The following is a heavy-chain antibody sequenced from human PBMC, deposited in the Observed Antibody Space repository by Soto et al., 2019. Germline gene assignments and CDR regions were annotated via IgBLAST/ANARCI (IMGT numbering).Heavy chain of an antibody. CDR1: GGSISSGDYY. CDR2: IYYSGST. V-gene: IGHV4-30-4*01. Sequence: SETLSLTCTVSGGSISSGDYYWSWIRQPPGKGLEWIGYIYYSGSTYYNPSLKSRVTISVDTSKNQFSLKLSSVTAADTAVYYCARVVTMVRGVIGSVYYYGMDVWGQGTTVTVSS. CDR3: ARVVTMVRGVIGSVYYYGMDV. D-gene: IGHD3-10*01. J-gene: IGHJ6*02.